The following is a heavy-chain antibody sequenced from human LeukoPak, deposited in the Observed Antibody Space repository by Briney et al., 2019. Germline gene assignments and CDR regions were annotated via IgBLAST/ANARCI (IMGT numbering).Heavy chain of an antibody. CDR1: GFIFSNYA. D-gene: IGHD3-10*01. Sequence: GRSPRLSCAASGFIFSNYAMHWVRQAPGKGLEWVALISSDGSKTYHADSVKGRFSISRDNSKNTLYLQLNSLRAEDTSVYYCARDSTYRYDSGSSGPYYFDYWGQGTLVTVSS. CDR2: ISSDGSKT. CDR3: ARDSTYRYDSGSSGPYYFDY. V-gene: IGHV3-30*01. J-gene: IGHJ4*02.